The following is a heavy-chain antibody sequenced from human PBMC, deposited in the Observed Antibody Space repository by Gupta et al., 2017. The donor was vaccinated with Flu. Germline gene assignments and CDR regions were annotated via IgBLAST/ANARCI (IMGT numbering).Heavy chain of an antibody. CDR1: SSYA. D-gene: IGHD1-20*01. CDR3: AKDRYNWNDVPFDY. Sequence: SSYAMSWVRQAPGKGLEWVSAISGSGGSTYYADSVKGRFTISRDNSKNTLYLQMNSLRAEDTAVYYCAKDRYNWNDVPFDYWGQGTLVTVSS. V-gene: IGHV3-23*01. J-gene: IGHJ4*02. CDR2: ISGSGGST.